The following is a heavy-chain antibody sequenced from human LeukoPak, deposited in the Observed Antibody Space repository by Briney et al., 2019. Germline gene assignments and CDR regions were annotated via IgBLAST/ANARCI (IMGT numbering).Heavy chain of an antibody. CDR3: ARVGYCSGGSCYSDRDY. Sequence: ASVKVSCKASEYTFTSYDINWVRQATGQGLEWMGWMNPNSGNTGYAQKFQGRVTMTRNTSISTAYMELSSLRSEDTAVYYCARVGYCSGGSCYSDRDYWGQGTLVTVSS. CDR1: EYTFTSYD. D-gene: IGHD2-15*01. CDR2: MNPNSGNT. V-gene: IGHV1-8*01. J-gene: IGHJ4*02.